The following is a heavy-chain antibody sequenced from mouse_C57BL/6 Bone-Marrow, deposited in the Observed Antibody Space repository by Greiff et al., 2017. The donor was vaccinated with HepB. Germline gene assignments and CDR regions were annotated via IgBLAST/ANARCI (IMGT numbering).Heavy chain of an antibody. CDR2: IWSGGST. V-gene: IGHV2-2*01. CDR3: ARNDGSSRSGYFDY. D-gene: IGHD1-1*01. CDR1: GFSLTSYG. J-gene: IGHJ2*01. Sequence: VKLVESGPGLVQPSQSLSITCTVSGFSLTSYGVHWVRQSPGKGLEWLGVIWSGGSTDYNAAFISRLSISKDNSKSQVFFKMNSLQADDTAIYYCARNDGSSRSGYFDYWGQGTTLTVSS.